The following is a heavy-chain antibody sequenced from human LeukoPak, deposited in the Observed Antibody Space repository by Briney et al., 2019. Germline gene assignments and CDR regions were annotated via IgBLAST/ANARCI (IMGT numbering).Heavy chain of an antibody. Sequence: PSETLSLTCSVSGYSISSGYYWGWIRQPPGRGLEWIGSIYYTGGTLYNPSLKSRASMSVDTSTNQLSLKLTSVTAADTAVYYCARDRTGRNTAQDDYWGQGTLVTVSS. J-gene: IGHJ4*02. D-gene: IGHD5-18*01. CDR1: GYSISSGYY. CDR3: ARDRTGRNTAQDDY. V-gene: IGHV4-38-2*02. CDR2: IYYTGGT.